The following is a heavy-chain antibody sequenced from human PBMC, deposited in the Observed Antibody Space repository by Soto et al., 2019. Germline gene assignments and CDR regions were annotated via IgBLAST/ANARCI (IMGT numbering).Heavy chain of an antibody. V-gene: IGHV1-2*04. CDR1: GYTFTGYY. CDR2: INPNSGGT. Sequence: GPSVKVSCKASGYTFTGYYMHWVRQAPGQGLEWMGWINPNSGGTNYAQKFQGWVTMTRDTSISTAYMELSRLRSDDTAVYYCARDLYQLPDYYYYYGMDVWGQGTTVTVSS. J-gene: IGHJ6*02. CDR3: ARDLYQLPDYYYYYGMDV. D-gene: IGHD2-2*01.